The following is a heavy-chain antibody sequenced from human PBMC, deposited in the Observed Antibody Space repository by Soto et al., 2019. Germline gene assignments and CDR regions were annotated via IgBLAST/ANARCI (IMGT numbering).Heavy chain of an antibody. V-gene: IGHV1-3*01. J-gene: IGHJ4*02. CDR2: INAGYGNT. Sequence: VKVSCKASGYTFSSYAMHWVRQAPGQRLEWMGWINAGYGNTKSSQKFQDRVTISRDTSASTAYMELTSLRSEDTAVYYCARDTGDGTFDFWGQGTLVTVSS. CDR3: ARDTGDGTFDF. D-gene: IGHD7-27*01. CDR1: GYTFSSYA.